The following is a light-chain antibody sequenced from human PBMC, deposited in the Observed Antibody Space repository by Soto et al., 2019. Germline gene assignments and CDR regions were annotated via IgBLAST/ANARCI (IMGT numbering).Light chain of an antibody. J-gene: IGLJ2*01. V-gene: IGLV2-14*01. CDR3: ATWDGSLPGEV. Sequence: QSALTQPASVSGSPGQSITISCTGTSSDVGGYNYVSWYQQHPGKAPKLMIYAVTDRPSGIPDRFSGSKSGTSGTLDITGLQTGDEADYYCATWDGSLPGEVFGGGTKLTVL. CDR1: SSDVGGYNY. CDR2: AVT.